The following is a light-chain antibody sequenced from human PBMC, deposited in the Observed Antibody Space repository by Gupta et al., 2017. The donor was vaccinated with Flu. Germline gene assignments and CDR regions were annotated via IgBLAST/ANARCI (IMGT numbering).Light chain of an antibody. Sequence: DIQMTQSPSSLSASVGDRATITCRASQSISSYLNWYQQKPGKAPKLLIYAASSLQSGVPSRISGRGSATDFTLTISMMPPEDFTTYYCQRCDTTAQTCGEGTKVEIK. CDR3: QRCDTTAQT. J-gene: IGKJ4*02. CDR2: AAS. CDR1: QSISSY. V-gene: IGKV1-39*01.